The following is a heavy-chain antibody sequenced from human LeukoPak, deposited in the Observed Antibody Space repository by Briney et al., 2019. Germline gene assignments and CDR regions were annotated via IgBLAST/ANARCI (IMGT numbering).Heavy chain of an antibody. CDR3: AKVPSPYYYDSSGYFDY. V-gene: IGHV3-30*18. D-gene: IGHD3-22*01. CDR1: GFTFSSYA. Sequence: GGSLRLSCAASGFTFSSYAMHWVRQAPGKGLEWVAAISYDGNSKYYVDSVKGRFIISRDNSKNTLYLQMNSLRAEDTAVYYCAKVPSPYYYDSSGYFDYWGQGTLVTVSS. J-gene: IGHJ4*02. CDR2: ISYDGNSK.